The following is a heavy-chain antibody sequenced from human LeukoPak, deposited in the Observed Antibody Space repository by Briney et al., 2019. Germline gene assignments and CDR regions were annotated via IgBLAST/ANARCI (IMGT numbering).Heavy chain of an antibody. CDR3: AKASGGTSIAPEENWFDP. V-gene: IGHV3-23*01. CDR2: ISGSGGST. CDR1: GFTFSSYA. Sequence: GGSLRLSCAASGFTFSSYAMSWVRQAPGKGLEWVSAISGSGGSTYYADSVKGRFTISRDNSKNTLYLQMNSLRAEDTAVYYCAKASGGTSIAPEENWFDPWGQGTLVPVSS. D-gene: IGHD6-6*01. J-gene: IGHJ5*02.